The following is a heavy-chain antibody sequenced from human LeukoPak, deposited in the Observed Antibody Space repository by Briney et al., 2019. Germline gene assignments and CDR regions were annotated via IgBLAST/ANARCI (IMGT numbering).Heavy chain of an antibody. V-gene: IGHV3-73*01. CDR3: ARGDGYNYNRPFDY. D-gene: IGHD5-24*01. CDR2: IRSKADSYAT. CDR1: GFTFSDSG. Sequence: GGSLRLSCAASGFTFSDSGMHWVRQASGKGLEWVGHIRSKADSYATVYAASVKGRFTITRDDSENTAYLQMNSLKTEDTAVYYCARGDGYNYNRPFDYWGQGTLVTVSS. J-gene: IGHJ4*02.